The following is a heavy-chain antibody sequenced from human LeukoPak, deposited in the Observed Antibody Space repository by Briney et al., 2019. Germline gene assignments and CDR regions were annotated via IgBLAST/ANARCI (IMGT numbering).Heavy chain of an antibody. J-gene: IGHJ4*02. V-gene: IGHV3-48*04. D-gene: IGHD6-6*01. Sequence: GGSLRLSCAASGFTFSSYSMMWVRQAPGKGLEWVSYISSSGSTIYYADSVKGRFTISRDNAKNSLYLQMNSLRAEDTAVYYCARARRAARGGIDYWGQGTLVTVSS. CDR2: ISSSGSTI. CDR1: GFTFSSYS. CDR3: ARARRAARGGIDY.